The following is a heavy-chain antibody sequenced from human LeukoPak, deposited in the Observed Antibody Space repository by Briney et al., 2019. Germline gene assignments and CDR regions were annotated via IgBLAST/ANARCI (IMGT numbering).Heavy chain of an antibody. CDR2: IYQSGST. J-gene: IGHJ5*02. V-gene: IGHV4-38-2*02. CDR3: ASYGSGSYGPDH. D-gene: IGHD3-10*01. CDR1: GYSISSGYY. Sequence: SDTLSLTCTVSGYSISSGYYWAWIRQPPGKGLERIGSIYQSGSTYHNPSLKSRVSISVDMSKNQFSLKLSSVTAADTAVYYCASYGSGSYGPDHWGQGILVTVSS.